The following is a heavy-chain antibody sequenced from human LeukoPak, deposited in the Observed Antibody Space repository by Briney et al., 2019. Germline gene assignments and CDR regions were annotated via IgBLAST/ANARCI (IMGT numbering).Heavy chain of an antibody. D-gene: IGHD6-13*01. J-gene: IGHJ6*02. CDR1: GFTFSSYS. Sequence: GGSLRLSCAASGFTFSSYSMNWVRQAPGKGLEWVSSISSSSSYIYYADSVKGRFTISRDNAKNSLYLQMNSLRAEDTAVYYCAKGVAAAGTVPYYYYGMDVWGQGTTVTVSS. V-gene: IGHV3-21*04. CDR2: ISSSSSYI. CDR3: AKGVAAAGTVPYYYYGMDV.